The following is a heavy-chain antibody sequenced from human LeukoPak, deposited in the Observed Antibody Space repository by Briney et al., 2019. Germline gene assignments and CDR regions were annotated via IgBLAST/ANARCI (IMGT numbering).Heavy chain of an antibody. V-gene: IGHV3-30*04. CDR1: GFTFSSYA. D-gene: IGHD5-18*01. CDR3: ARVRGYSGSYFDY. CDR2: ISYDGSNK. Sequence: GGSLRLSCAASGFTFSSYAMHWVRQAPGKGLEWVAVISYDGSNKYYADSVKGRFTISRDNSKNTLYLQTNSLRAEDTAVYYCARVRGYSGSYFDYWGQGTLVTVSS. J-gene: IGHJ4*02.